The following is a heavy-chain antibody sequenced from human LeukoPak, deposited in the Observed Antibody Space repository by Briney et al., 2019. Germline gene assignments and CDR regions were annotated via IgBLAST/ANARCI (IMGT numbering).Heavy chain of an antibody. V-gene: IGHV4-34*01. J-gene: IGHJ5*02. CDR1: GGSFTDYY. CDR3: ARHGVATWFDP. CDR2: INHSGTS. Sequence: SETLSLTCAVYGGSFTDYYWGWIRQPPGKGLEWIAEINHSGTSNYSPSLKSRVTISADTSKNQLSLKLNSVTAADTAVYYCARHGVATWFDPWGQGTLVTVSS. D-gene: IGHD3-10*01.